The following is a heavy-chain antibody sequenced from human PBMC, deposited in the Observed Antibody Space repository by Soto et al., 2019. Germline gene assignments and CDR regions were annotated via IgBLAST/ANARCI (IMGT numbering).Heavy chain of an antibody. CDR1: GGPISSNSYY. J-gene: IGHJ4*02. CDR2: IHYSGST. CDR3: ASQHYYDSSGYYVVY. Sequence: PSEARSLTCTVSGGPISSNSYYWGWIRQPTGKGLEWIGNIHYSGSTYYDSSLKSRVTISVDTSKNQFALKLSSVTAADTAVYYCASQHYYDSSGYYVVYWGQGSLVTVS. V-gene: IGHV4-39*01. D-gene: IGHD3-22*01.